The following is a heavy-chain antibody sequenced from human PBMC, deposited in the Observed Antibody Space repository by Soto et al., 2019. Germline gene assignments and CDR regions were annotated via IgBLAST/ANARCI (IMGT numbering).Heavy chain of an antibody. CDR1: GGTFSSYA. Sequence: QVQLVQSGAEVKKPGSSVKVSCKASGGTFSSYATSWVRQAPGQGLEWMGGIIPIFGTANYAQKFQGRVTITADESTSTAYMELSSLRSEDTAVYYCARIPYGGTSYYYGMDVWGQGTTVTVSS. CDR3: ARIPYGGTSYYYGMDV. J-gene: IGHJ6*02. CDR2: IIPIFGTA. D-gene: IGHD4-17*01. V-gene: IGHV1-69*12.